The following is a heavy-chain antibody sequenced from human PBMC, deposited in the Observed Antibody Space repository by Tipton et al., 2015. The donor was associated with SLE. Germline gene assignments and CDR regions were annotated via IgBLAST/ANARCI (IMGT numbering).Heavy chain of an antibody. V-gene: IGHV4-38-2*01. J-gene: IGHJ4*01. CDR3: ARVVANGGTDF. D-gene: IGHD2-15*01. CDR1: GYSISSGYF. CDR2: ISHSGNT. Sequence: TLSLTCVVSGYSISSGYFWGWVRQPPGKGLEWIGTISHSGNTFYHPSLQSRVIISLDTSKNQFSLSLRFVSAADTAIYYCARVVANGGTDFWGRGTLVTVSS.